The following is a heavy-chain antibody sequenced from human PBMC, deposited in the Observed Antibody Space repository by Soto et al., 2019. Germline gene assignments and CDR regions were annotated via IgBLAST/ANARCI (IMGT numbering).Heavy chain of an antibody. CDR3: ARDVDGSLHP. CDR1: GFTFSSYG. D-gene: IGHD5-12*01. Sequence: QVQLVESGGGVVQPGRSLRLSCAASGFTFSSYGMHWVRQAPGKGLEWVAVIWYDGSNKYYADSVKGRFAISRDNSKNTLYLQMNSLRAEDTAVYYCARDVDGSLHPWGQGTTVTVSS. V-gene: IGHV3-33*01. J-gene: IGHJ6*02. CDR2: IWYDGSNK.